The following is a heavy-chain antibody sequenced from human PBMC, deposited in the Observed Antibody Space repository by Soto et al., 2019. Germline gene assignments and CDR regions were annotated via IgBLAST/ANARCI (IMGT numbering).Heavy chain of an antibody. CDR1: GFTFSSYG. CDR3: AKDLVGGYHLGFDY. D-gene: IGHD2-15*01. Sequence: QVQLVESGGGVVQPGRSLRLSCAASGFTFSSYGMHWVRQAPGKGLEWVAVISDDGSNKYYADSVKGRFTISRDNSKNPLYLLMNSVRAEDTAVYYGAKDLVGGYHLGFDYGGQGTLVTVSS. CDR2: ISDDGSNK. J-gene: IGHJ4*02. V-gene: IGHV3-30*18.